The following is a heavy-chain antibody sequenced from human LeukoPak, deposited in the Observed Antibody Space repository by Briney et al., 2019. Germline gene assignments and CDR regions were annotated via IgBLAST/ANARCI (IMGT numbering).Heavy chain of an antibody. D-gene: IGHD3-10*01. CDR3: ARGMVRGVIQS. V-gene: IGHV4-31*03. CDR2: IYYSGST. CDR1: GGSISSGGYY. J-gene: IGHJ5*02. Sequence: SQTLSLTCTVSGGSISSGGYYWGWSRQHPGKCLEWIGYIYYSGSTYYNPSLKSRVTISVDTSKNQFSLKLSSVTAADTAVYYCARGMVRGVIQSWSQGTRVTVSS.